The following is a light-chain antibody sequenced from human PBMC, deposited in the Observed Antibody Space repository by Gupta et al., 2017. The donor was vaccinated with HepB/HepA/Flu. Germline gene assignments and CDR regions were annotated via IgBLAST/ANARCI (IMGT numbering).Light chain of an antibody. V-gene: IGKV1-5*03. J-gene: IGKJ1*01. CDR3: QQYNSWT. CDR1: QSINQW. CDR2: QAS. Sequence: DIQMTQSPSTLSASVGDTVTITCRASQSINQWLAWYQQKPGKAPKLLIFQASTLHSGVSSRFRGSGSGTEFTLTITSLQPEDFATYYCQQYNSWTFGQGTKLDI.